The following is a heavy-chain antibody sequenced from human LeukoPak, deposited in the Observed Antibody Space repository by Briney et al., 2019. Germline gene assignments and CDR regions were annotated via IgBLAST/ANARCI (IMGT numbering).Heavy chain of an antibody. V-gene: IGHV4-4*07. CDR2: THTSGST. Sequence: SDTLSLTCTVSGGSVSNYYWTWIRQPAGKGLEWIGRTHTSGSTNYNPSIKSRVTMSVDTSKNQFSLKLSSVTAADTAVYYCARGRWKAGMDTPYYFDYWGQGTLVTVSS. CDR3: ARGRWKAGMDTPYYFDY. J-gene: IGHJ4*02. CDR1: GGSVSNYY. D-gene: IGHD5-18*01.